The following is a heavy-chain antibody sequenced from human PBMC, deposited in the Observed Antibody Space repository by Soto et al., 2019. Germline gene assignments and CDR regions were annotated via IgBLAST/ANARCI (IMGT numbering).Heavy chain of an antibody. CDR1: GGSFRGYY. CDR2: INHSGST. CDR3: ARGQTIIRGDAFDI. Sequence: SESLSLTCAVYGGSFRGYYWSWIRQPPGKGLEWIGEINHSGSTNYNPSLKSRVTISVDTSKNQFSLKLSSVTAADTAVYYCARGQTIIRGDAFDIWGQGTMVTVS. J-gene: IGHJ3*02. D-gene: IGHD3-3*01. V-gene: IGHV4-34*01.